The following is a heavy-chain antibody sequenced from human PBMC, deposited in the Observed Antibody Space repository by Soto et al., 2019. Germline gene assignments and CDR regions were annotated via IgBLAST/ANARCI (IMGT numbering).Heavy chain of an antibody. CDR2: IYSGGNT. Sequence: DVKLVESGGGLIQPGGSLRLSCAASGISVSGSYMGWVRQPPGKGLEWVSVIYSGGNTIYADSVKGRITISRDNSKNTLYLQMDSLTPEDTAVFYCAINLHGDPYFFDYWGQGTLVTVSS. V-gene: IGHV3-53*01. CDR1: GISVSGSY. J-gene: IGHJ4*02. D-gene: IGHD4-17*01. CDR3: AINLHGDPYFFDY.